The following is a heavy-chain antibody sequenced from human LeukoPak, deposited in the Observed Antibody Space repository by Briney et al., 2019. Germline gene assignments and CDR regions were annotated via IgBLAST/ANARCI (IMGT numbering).Heavy chain of an antibody. CDR1: GYSFTSYW. CDR2: IYPGDSDT. D-gene: IGHD2/OR15-2a*01. V-gene: IGHV5-51*01. CDR3: ARQTVIGSIDSDAFDI. J-gene: IGHJ3*02. Sequence: GESLKISCKGSGYSFTSYWIGWVRQMPGKGLEWMGIIYPGDSDTRYSPSFQGQVTISADKSISTAYLQWSSLKASDTAMYYCARQTVIGSIDSDAFDIWGQGTMVTVSS.